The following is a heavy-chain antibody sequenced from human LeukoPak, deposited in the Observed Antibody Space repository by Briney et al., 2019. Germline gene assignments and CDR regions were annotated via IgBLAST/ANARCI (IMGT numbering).Heavy chain of an antibody. CDR1: GYSISSGYY. D-gene: IGHD4-17*01. Sequence: SETLSLTCTVSGYSISSGYYWGWIQQPPGKGLEWIGSIYHSGSTYYNPSLKSRVTISVDTSKNQFSLKLSSVTAADTAVYYCARTTVTRGYYFDYWGQGTLVTVSS. V-gene: IGHV4-38-2*02. J-gene: IGHJ4*02. CDR2: IYHSGST. CDR3: ARTTVTRGYYFDY.